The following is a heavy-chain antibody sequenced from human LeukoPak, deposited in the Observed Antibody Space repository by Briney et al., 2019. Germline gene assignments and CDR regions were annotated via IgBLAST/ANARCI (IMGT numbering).Heavy chain of an antibody. CDR2: IYYSGST. CDR1: GGSISSSSYY. Sequence: PSETLSLTCTVSGGSISSSSYYWGWIRQPPGKGLEWIGSIYYSGSTYYNPSLKSRVTISVDTSKNQFSLKLSSVTAADTAMYYCARLWYSSSWYRVDYWGQGTLVTVSS. CDR3: ARLWYSSSWYRVDY. D-gene: IGHD6-13*01. V-gene: IGHV4-39*01. J-gene: IGHJ4*02.